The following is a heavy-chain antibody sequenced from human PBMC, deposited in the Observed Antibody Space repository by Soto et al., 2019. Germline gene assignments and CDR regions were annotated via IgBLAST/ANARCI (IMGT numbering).Heavy chain of an antibody. CDR1: GFSFGSYA. D-gene: IGHD3-22*01. J-gene: IGHJ4*02. V-gene: IGHV3-23*01. CDR2: ISASGRST. Sequence: GGSLRLSCAASGFSFGSYAMNWVRQAPGKGLQWVSGISASGRSTYYTDSVKGRFTISRDNSKNTLFLQMNSLRDEDTAIYYCAKERALYYDSSAYSFDYWGQGTLVTVSS. CDR3: AKERALYYDSSAYSFDY.